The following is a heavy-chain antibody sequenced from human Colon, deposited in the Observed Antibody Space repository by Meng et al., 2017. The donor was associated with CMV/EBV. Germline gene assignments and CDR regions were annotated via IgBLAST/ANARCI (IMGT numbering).Heavy chain of an antibody. CDR2: ASYDGNHR. D-gene: IGHD1-26*01. J-gene: IGHJ4*02. CDR3: MAEVGVRVFHH. Sequence: SCAASGFSVSSRAMHWVRHAPGRNLEWVAFASYDGNHRLYADPVQRRFTLSRDNSANTLSLHMNRLTPEDTAVYYCMAEVGVRVFHHWGQGTLVTVSS. V-gene: IGHV3-30*03. CDR1: GFSVSSRA.